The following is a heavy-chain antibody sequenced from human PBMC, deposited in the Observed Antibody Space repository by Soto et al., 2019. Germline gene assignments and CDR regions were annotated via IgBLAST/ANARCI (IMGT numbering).Heavy chain of an antibody. CDR3: AKDSSSWLKLGWFDP. D-gene: IGHD6-13*01. V-gene: IGHV3-9*01. J-gene: IGHJ5*02. Sequence: EVQLVESGGGLVQPGRSLRLSCAASGFTFNDYAMHWVRQAPGKGLEWVSGISWNSGSIGYADSVKGRFTISRDNAKNSLYLQMNSLRAEDTALYYCAKDSSSWLKLGWFDPWGQGTLVTVSS. CDR1: GFTFNDYA. CDR2: ISWNSGSI.